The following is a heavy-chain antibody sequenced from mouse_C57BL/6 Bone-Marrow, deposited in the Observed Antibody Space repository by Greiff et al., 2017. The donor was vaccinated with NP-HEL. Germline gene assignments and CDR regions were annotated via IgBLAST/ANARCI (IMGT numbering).Heavy chain of an antibody. D-gene: IGHD2-4*01. J-gene: IGHJ2*01. V-gene: IGHV5-4*03. CDR3: ARWGYDHEDYFDY. Sequence: EVKLVESGGGLVKPGGSLKLSCAASGFTFSSYAMSWVRQTPEKRLAWVATISDGGSYTYYPDNVKGRFTISRDNAKNNLYLQMSHLKSEDTAMYYCARWGYDHEDYFDYWGQGTTLTVSS. CDR2: ISDGGSYT. CDR1: GFTFSSYA.